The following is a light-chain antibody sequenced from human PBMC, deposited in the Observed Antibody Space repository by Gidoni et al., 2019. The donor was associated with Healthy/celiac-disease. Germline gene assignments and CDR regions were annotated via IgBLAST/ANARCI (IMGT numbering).Light chain of an antibody. V-gene: IGKV3-20*01. Sequence: IVLTQSPGTLSLSPGERATLSCRASQSVSSSYLAWYQQKPGQAPRLLIYGASSRATGLPDRFSGSGSGTDFTLTISRLEPEDFAVYYCQQYGSSPWYTFGQGTKLEIK. CDR1: QSVSSSY. CDR3: QQYGSSPWYT. CDR2: GAS. J-gene: IGKJ2*01.